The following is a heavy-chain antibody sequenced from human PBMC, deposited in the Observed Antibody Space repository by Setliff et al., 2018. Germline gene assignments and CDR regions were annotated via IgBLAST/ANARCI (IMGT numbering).Heavy chain of an antibody. J-gene: IGHJ4*02. V-gene: IGHV3-11*01. CDR1: GFTFSDYY. Sequence: GSLRLSCAASGFTFSDYYMSWIRQAPGKGLEWVSYISSSGSNIFYADSVKGRFTISRDNAENSVYLQMNSLRVEDTAVYYCARVHYETSTYSPTLFDHWGQGALVTVSS. CDR2: ISSSGSNI. CDR3: ARVHYETSTYSPTLFDH. D-gene: IGHD3-22*01.